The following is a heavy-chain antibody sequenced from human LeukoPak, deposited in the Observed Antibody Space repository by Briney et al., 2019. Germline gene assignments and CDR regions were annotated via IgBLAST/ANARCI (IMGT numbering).Heavy chain of an antibody. J-gene: IGHJ5*02. Sequence: SETLSLTCAVYGGSFSDYYWGWIRQPPGKGLEWIGSIYHSGSTYYNPSLKSRVTISVDTSKNQFSLKLSSVTAADTAVYYCARGPSSIAASWFDPWGQGTLVTVSS. CDR1: GGSFSDYY. CDR3: ARGPSSIAASWFDP. V-gene: IGHV4-38-2*01. CDR2: IYHSGST. D-gene: IGHD6-6*01.